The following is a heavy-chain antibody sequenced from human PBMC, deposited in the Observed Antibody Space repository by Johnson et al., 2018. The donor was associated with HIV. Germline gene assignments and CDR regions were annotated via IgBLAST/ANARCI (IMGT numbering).Heavy chain of an antibody. J-gene: IGHJ3*02. Sequence: QVQLVESGGGVVQPGRSLRLSCAASGFTFSNYGMHWVRQTPGKGLEWVAVIWYDGSNKYYADSVKGRFTISSDNSENTLYLQMNSLKAEDTALYYCASQRWKQGDAFDIWGQGTRVTVSS. CDR2: IWYDGSNK. CDR1: GFTFSNYG. V-gene: IGHV3-33*01. D-gene: IGHD4-23*01. CDR3: ASQRWKQGDAFDI.